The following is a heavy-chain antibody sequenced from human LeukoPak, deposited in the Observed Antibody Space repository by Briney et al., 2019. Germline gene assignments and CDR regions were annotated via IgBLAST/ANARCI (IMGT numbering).Heavy chain of an antibody. CDR3: ARSGYDYYYYYGMDV. V-gene: IGHV3-21*01. D-gene: IGHD5-18*01. J-gene: IGHJ6*02. Sequence: GGSLRLSCAASGFTFSSYSMNWVRPAPGRGREWVPSISSSSSYIYYADSVKGRFTISRDNAKNSLYLQMNSLRAEDTAVYYCARSGYDYYYYYGMDVWGQGTTVTVSS. CDR2: ISSSSSYI. CDR1: GFTFSSYS.